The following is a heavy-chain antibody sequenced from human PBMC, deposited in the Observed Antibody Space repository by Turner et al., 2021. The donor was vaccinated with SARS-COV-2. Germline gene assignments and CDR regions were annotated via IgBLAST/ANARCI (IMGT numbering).Heavy chain of an antibody. Sequence: QVQLVESGGGVVQPGRSLRLSCAASGFTFSSYGMHWVRQAPGKGLEWVAIISYDGSNKYYADSVKGRFTISRDNSKNTLYLQMNSLRAEDTAVYYCAKVIGEYYYGSGYGYWSQGTLVTVSS. D-gene: IGHD3-10*01. V-gene: IGHV3-30*18. CDR3: AKVIGEYYYGSGYGY. CDR2: ISYDGSNK. J-gene: IGHJ4*02. CDR1: GFTFSSYG.